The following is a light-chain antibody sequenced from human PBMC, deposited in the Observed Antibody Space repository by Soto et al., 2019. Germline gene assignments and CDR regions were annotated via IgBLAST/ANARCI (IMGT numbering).Light chain of an antibody. Sequence: QPVLTQPASVSGSPGQSITISCTGTSSDVGSYNYVSWFQQHPGKAPKLMIYEVSKRPSGVPDRFSGSKSGNTASLTVSGLQAEDEADYYCNSYAGSNNWVFGGGTKLTVL. CDR3: NSYAGSNNWV. CDR2: EVS. V-gene: IGLV2-8*01. CDR1: SSDVGSYNY. J-gene: IGLJ3*02.